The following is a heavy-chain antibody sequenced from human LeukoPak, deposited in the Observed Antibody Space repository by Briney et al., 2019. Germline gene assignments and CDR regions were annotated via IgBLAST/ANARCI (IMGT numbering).Heavy chain of an antibody. V-gene: IGHV3-20*04. CDR2: INWNGGST. CDR3: AKERGAAAATVYFDY. CDR1: GFTFDDYG. D-gene: IGHD6-13*01. J-gene: IGHJ4*02. Sequence: GGSLRLSCAASGFTFDDYGMSWVRQAPGKGLEWVSGINWNGGSTGYADSVKGRFTISRDNSKNTLYVQINSLRAEDTAVYYCAKERGAAAATVYFDYWGQGTLVTVSS.